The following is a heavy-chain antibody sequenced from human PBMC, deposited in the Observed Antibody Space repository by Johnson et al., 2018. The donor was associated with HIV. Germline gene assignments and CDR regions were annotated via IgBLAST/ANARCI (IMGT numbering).Heavy chain of an antibody. D-gene: IGHD5-18*01. V-gene: IGHV3-30*04. CDR1: GFTFSSYA. CDR2: ISYDGSNK. Sequence: QVQLVESGGGLVKPGGSLRLSCAASGFTFSSYAMHWVRQAPGKGLEWVAVISYDGSNKYYADSVKGRFTISRDNSKNTLYLQMNSLGAEDTAVYYCARVRGYSYGAHAFDIWGQGTMVTVSS. CDR3: ARVRGYSYGAHAFDI. J-gene: IGHJ3*02.